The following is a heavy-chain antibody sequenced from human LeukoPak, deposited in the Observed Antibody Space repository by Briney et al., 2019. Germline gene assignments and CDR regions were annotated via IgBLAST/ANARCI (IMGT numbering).Heavy chain of an antibody. D-gene: IGHD3-22*01. CDR3: ANNSLYYYDSSGYYLNYWYFDL. J-gene: IGHJ2*01. CDR1: GFTFSSYS. V-gene: IGHV4-38-2*01. Sequence: GSLRLSCAASGFTFSSYSMNWVRQAPGKGLEWIGSIYYSGSTYYNPSLKSRVTISVDTSKNQFSLKLSSVTAADTAVYYCANNSLYYYDSSGYYLNYWYFDLWGRGTLVTVSS. CDR2: IYYSGST.